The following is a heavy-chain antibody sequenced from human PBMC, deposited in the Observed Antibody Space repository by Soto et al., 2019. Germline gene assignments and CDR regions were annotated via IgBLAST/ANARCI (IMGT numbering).Heavy chain of an antibody. Sequence: ASVKVSCKASGYTFTSYAMHWVRQAPGQRLEWMGWINAGNGNTKYSQKFQGRVTITRDTSASTAYMELSSLRSEDTAVYYCARARLLVTTLDYWGQGTLVTVSS. D-gene: IGHD4-4*01. J-gene: IGHJ4*02. CDR1: GYTFTSYA. CDR2: INAGNGNT. CDR3: ARARLLVTTLDY. V-gene: IGHV1-3*01.